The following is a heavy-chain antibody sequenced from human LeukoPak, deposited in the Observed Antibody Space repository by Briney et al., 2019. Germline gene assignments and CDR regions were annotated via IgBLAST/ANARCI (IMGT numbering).Heavy chain of an antibody. D-gene: IGHD3/OR15-3a*01. CDR1: GFTFSNYA. V-gene: IGHV3-30-3*01. CDR2: MSYDGSNK. Sequence: GGSLRLSCAASGFTFSNYAMHWVRQAPGKRLEWVAVMSYDGSNKYYADSVKGRFTISRDNSKDTLYLQMSSLRTEDTAVYYCARDRTAASWSGSFDYWGQGTLVTVSS. J-gene: IGHJ4*02. CDR3: ARDRTAASWSGSFDY.